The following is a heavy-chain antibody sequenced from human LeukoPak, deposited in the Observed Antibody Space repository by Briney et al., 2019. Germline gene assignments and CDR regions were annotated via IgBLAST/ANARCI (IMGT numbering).Heavy chain of an antibody. V-gene: IGHV4-30-4*01. Sequence: PSQTLSLTCTVSGGSISSGDYYWSWIRQPPGKGLEWIGYIYYSGSAYYNPSLKSRVTISVDTSKNQFSLKLSSVTAADTAVYYCARALSSGYYQYYFDYWGQGTLVTVSS. D-gene: IGHD3-3*01. CDR2: IYYSGSA. J-gene: IGHJ4*02. CDR3: ARALSSGYYQYYFDY. CDR1: GGSISSGDYY.